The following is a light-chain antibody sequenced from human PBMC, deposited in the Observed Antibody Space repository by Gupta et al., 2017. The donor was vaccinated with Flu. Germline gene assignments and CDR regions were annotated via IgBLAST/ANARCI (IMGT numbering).Light chain of an antibody. CDR2: GAS. CDR1: QSVSSNY. CDR3: QQDGSSPGT. V-gene: IGKV3-20*01. J-gene: IGKJ1*01. Sequence: ENVLTQSPGTLSLSPGERATLSYRASQSVSSNYLAWYQQKPGQAPRLLIYGASNGGTGIPDRFSGSGSGTDFTLTISRLEPGDFALYYCQQDGSSPGTFGQGTKVEIK.